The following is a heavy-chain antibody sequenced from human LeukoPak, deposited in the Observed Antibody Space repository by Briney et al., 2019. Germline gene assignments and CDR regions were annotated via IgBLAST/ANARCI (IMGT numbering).Heavy chain of an antibody. CDR2: IIPIFGTA. V-gene: IGHV1-69*13. D-gene: IGHD2-21*02. CDR3: ARDRLGETETYFDY. CDR1: GGTFSSYA. J-gene: IGHJ4*02. Sequence: GASVKVSFKASGGTFSSYAISWVRQAPGQGLEWMGGIIPIFGTANYAQKFQGRVTITADESTSTAYMELSSLRSEDTAVYYCARDRLGETETYFDYWGQGTLVTVSS.